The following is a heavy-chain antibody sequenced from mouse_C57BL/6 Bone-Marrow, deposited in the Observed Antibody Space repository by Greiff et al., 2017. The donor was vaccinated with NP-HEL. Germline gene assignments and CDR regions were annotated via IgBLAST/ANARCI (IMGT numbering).Heavy chain of an antibody. CDR2: IDPENGDT. CDR3: TTPWGCYYGSRDLAY. CDR1: GFNIKDDY. J-gene: IGHJ3*01. V-gene: IGHV14-4*01. D-gene: IGHD1-1*01. Sequence: VQLQQSGAELVRPGASVKLSCTASGFNIKDDYMHWVKQRPEQGLEWIGWIDPENGDTEYASKFQGKATITADTSSNTAYLQLSSLTSEDTAVYYCTTPWGCYYGSRDLAYWGQGTLVTVSA.